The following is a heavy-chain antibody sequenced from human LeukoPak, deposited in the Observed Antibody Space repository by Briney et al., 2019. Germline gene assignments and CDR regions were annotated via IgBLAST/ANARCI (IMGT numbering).Heavy chain of an antibody. D-gene: IGHD6-19*01. CDR3: ARVSPIAVAGSSYYYAIDV. CDR2: IYSSGTT. V-gene: IGHV4-4*07. CDR1: GASMNDYY. J-gene: IGHJ6*02. Sequence: KPSETLSLTCTVPGASMNDYYWTWIRQPAGRGLEWIGRIYSSGTTTYNPSLKSRVAMSVDTSRNQFSLKLSSVTAADTAVYYCARVSPIAVAGSSYYYAIDVWGQGTTVTVSS.